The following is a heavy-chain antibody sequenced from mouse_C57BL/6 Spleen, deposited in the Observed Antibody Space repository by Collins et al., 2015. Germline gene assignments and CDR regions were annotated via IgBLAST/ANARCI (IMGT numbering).Heavy chain of an antibody. CDR2: INPNNGVT. V-gene: IGHV1-18*01. J-gene: IGHJ4*01. D-gene: IGHD2-3*01. CDR3: TRWLLRIDYYAMDY. CDR1: GYTFTDYN. Sequence: QSGPELVKPGASVTIPCKASGYTFTDYNMDWVKQSHGKSLEWIGDINPNNGVTIYNQKFKGKATLTADKSSSTAYMEVRSLTSEDSAVYYCTRWLLRIDYYAMDYWGQGTSVTVSS.